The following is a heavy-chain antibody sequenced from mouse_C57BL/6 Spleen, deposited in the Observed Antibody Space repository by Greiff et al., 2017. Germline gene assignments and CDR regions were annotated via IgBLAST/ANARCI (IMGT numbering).Heavy chain of an antibody. Sequence: VQLQESGAELVRPGASVTLSCQASGYTFTDYEMHWVKQTPVHGLEWIGAIDPETGGTDYNQKFKGKAILTADKSSSTAYMELRSLTSEDAAVYYCTRLSTTVPEPYWGQGTTLTVAS. CDR3: TRLSTTVPEPY. CDR1: GYTFTDYE. J-gene: IGHJ2*01. CDR2: IDPETGGT. D-gene: IGHD1-1*01. V-gene: IGHV1-15*01.